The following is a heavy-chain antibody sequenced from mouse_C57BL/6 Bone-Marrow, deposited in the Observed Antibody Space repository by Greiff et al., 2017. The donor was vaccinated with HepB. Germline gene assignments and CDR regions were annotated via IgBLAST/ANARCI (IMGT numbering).Heavy chain of an antibody. J-gene: IGHJ1*03. CDR3: ATGGYYVSWYFDV. Sequence: QVQLQQSGAELVKPGASVKMSCKASGYTFTSYWITWVKQRPGQGLEWIGDIYPGSGSTNYNEKFKSKATLTVDTSSSTAYMQLSSLTSEDSAVYYCATGGYYVSWYFDVWGTGTTVTVSS. D-gene: IGHD2-3*01. V-gene: IGHV1-55*01. CDR2: IYPGSGST. CDR1: GYTFTSYW.